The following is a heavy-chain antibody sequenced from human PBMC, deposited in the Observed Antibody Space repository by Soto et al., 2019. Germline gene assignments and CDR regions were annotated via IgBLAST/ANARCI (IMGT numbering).Heavy chain of an antibody. CDR1: GGTFGSYA. CDR3: ARSQGSSTSLEIYYYYYYGMDV. D-gene: IGHD2-2*01. CDR2: IIPIPGTA. J-gene: IGHJ6*02. Sequence: QVQLVQSGAEVKKPGSSVKVSCKASGGTFGSYAISWVRQAPGQGLEWMGGIIPIPGTANYAQKFQGRVTIAADESMSTAYMELSSLRSEETAVYYCARSQGSSTSLEIYYYYYYGMDVWGQGTTVTVSS. V-gene: IGHV1-69*01.